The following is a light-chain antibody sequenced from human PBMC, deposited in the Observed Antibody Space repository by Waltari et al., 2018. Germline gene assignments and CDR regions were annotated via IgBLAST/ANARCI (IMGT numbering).Light chain of an antibody. CDR1: QSISSW. J-gene: IGKJ1*01. V-gene: IGKV1-5*03. Sequence: DIQMTQSPSTLSASVGDRVTITCRASQSISSWLAWYQQKPGKAPKLLIYKASSLESGVPSRFNCSGSGTVFTLTINTLQPDDFATYYCQQYNSYSPWTFGQGTKVEIK. CDR3: QQYNSYSPWT. CDR2: KAS.